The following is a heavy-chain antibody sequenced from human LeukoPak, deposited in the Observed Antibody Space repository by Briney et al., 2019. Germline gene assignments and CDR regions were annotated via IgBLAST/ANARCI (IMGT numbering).Heavy chain of an antibody. Sequence: ASVTVSCKGSGYTFTGYYMHWVRQAPGQGLEWMEWINPNSGATHYAQRFQGRVTVTRDTSISTAYMELSSLESDDTAVYYCVRDLMTTQTWDFDYWGQGTLVSVSS. J-gene: IGHJ4*02. CDR3: VRDLMTTQTWDFDY. CDR1: GYTFTGYY. D-gene: IGHD3-16*01. V-gene: IGHV1-2*02. CDR2: INPNSGAT.